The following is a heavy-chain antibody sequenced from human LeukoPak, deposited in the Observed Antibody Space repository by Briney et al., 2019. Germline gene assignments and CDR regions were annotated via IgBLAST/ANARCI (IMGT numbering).Heavy chain of an antibody. CDR2: ISSTGSTI. D-gene: IGHD2/OR15-2a*01. CDR1: GFTFSSYS. CDR3: ARISTTDERY. J-gene: IGHJ4*02. Sequence: PGGSLRLSCAASGFTFSSYSMNWIRQTPGKGLECVSYISSTGSTIYYADSVKGRFTISRDNARNSLYLQMNSLRVEDTAIYYCARISTTDERYWGQGTLVTVSS. V-gene: IGHV3-48*04.